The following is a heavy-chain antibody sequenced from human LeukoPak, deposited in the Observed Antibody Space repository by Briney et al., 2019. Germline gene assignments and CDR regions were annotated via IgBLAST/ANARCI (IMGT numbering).Heavy chain of an antibody. V-gene: IGHV3-21*01. CDR3: AGLDL. CDR1: GFTFTGYS. J-gene: IGHJ5*02. Sequence: AGSLRLSCAASGFTFTGYSMNWVRQAPGKGLEWVSSISSSSSDIYYADSMKGRFTISRDNSKNTLYLQMNSLRVEDTAVYYCAGLDLWGQGTLVTVSS. CDR2: ISSSSSDI.